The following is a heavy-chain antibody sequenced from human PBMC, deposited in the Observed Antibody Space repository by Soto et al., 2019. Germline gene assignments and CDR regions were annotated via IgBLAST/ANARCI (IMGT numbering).Heavy chain of an antibody. Sequence: VQLVQSGAEVRNPGSSVKVSCKASGDTVDSSTITWVRQAHGQGREWMGGIMPNFGVRFHAQKFQGRVTITADESTTTACMELTSLISEDAAVYYCAPGTSSEVAVLDYWGQGTLVTVSS. D-gene: IGHD6-6*01. CDR3: APGTSSEVAVLDY. V-gene: IGHV1-69*12. J-gene: IGHJ4*02. CDR2: IMPNFGVR. CDR1: GDTVDSST.